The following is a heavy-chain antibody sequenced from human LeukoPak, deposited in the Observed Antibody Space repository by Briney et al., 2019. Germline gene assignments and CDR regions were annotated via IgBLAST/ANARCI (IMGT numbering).Heavy chain of an antibody. Sequence: KSSETLSLTCTVSGGSISSGGYYWGWIRQPPGKGLEWIGSIYYSGSTYYNPSLKSRVTISVDTSKNQFSLKLSSVTAADTAVYYCARDGGGDYWGQGTLVTVSS. CDR1: GGSISSGGYY. CDR3: ARDGGGDY. J-gene: IGHJ4*02. V-gene: IGHV4-39*07. CDR2: IYYSGST. D-gene: IGHD3-10*01.